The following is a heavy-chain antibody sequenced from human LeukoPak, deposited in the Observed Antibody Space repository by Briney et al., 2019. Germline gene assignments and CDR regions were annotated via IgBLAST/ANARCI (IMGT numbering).Heavy chain of an antibody. CDR1: GFTFISSA. J-gene: IGHJ3*01. D-gene: IGHD5-18*01. Sequence: KAGGSLRLSCAASGFTFISSAMSWVRQAPGKGLEFVSTISGSGDSTYYADSVKGRFTISRDNSKNTLYLQMNSLRAEDTAVYYCASETTRGYSYGSPTDGFDLWGQGTMVTVSS. CDR3: ASETTRGYSYGSPTDGFDL. CDR2: ISGSGDST. V-gene: IGHV3-23*01.